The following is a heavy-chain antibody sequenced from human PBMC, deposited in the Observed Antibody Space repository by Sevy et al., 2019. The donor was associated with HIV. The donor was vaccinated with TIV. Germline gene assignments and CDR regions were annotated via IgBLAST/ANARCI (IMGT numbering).Heavy chain of an antibody. CDR2: AVGVDDTT. CDR3: AKGTANAGYYFDC. CDR1: GFTLRNYA. J-gene: IGHJ4*02. D-gene: IGHD1-7*01. Sequence: GGSLRLSCAASGFTLRNYAVNWVRQAPRKGLEWVSAAVGVDDTTYYADSVKGRFIISRDDSKNTLYLQMTSLTAEDTAVYFCAKGTANAGYYFDCWGRGTLVTVSS. V-gene: IGHV3-23*01.